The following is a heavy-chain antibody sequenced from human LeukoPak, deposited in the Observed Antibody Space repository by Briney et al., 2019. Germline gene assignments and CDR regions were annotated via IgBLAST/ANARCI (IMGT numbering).Heavy chain of an antibody. V-gene: IGHV4-34*01. D-gene: IGHD4-17*01. CDR2: INHSGST. CDR3: ARHSYGADYYYMDV. Sequence: SETLSLTCAVYGGSFSAYYWSWIRQPPGKGLEWIGEINHSGSTNYNPSLKSRVTISVDTSKNQFSLKLSSVTAADTAVYYCARHSYGADYYYMDVWGKGTTVTISS. CDR1: GGSFSAYY. J-gene: IGHJ6*03.